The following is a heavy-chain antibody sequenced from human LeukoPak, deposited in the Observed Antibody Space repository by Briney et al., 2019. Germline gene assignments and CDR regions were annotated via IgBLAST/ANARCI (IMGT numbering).Heavy chain of an antibody. J-gene: IGHJ4*02. CDR3: ASDRDRGYSYGYDY. Sequence: GGSLRLSCAASGFTFSNAWMSWVRQAPGKRLESVSSISSSSSYIYYADSVKGRFTISRDNAKNSLYLQMNSLRAEDTAVYYCASDRDRGYSYGYDYWGQGTLVTVSS. CDR1: GFTFSNAW. V-gene: IGHV3-21*01. D-gene: IGHD5-18*01. CDR2: ISSSSSYI.